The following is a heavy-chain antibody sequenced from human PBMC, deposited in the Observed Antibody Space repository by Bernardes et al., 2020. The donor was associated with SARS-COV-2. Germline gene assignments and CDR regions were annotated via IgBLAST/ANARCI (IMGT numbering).Heavy chain of an antibody. V-gene: IGHV1-24*01. Sequence: ASVKVSCKVSGYTLTELSMHWVRQAPGKGLEWMGGFDPEDGETIYAQKFQGRVTMTEDTSTDTAYMELSSLRSEDTAVYYCATDWAIVATAHGGLTYWGQGTLVTVSS. D-gene: IGHD5-12*01. CDR2: FDPEDGET. J-gene: IGHJ4*02. CDR3: ATDWAIVATAHGGLTY. CDR1: GYTLTELS.